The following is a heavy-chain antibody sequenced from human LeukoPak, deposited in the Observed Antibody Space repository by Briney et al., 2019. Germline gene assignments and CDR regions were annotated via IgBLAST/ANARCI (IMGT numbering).Heavy chain of an antibody. J-gene: IGHJ3*02. CDR1: GGSISSYY. CDR3: ASGTPRLGGSYSGAFDI. D-gene: IGHD1-26*01. CDR2: IYHSGST. Sequence: SETLSLTCTVSGGSISSYYWNWIRQPPGKGLEWIGYIYHSGSTYYNPSLKSRVTISVDRSKNQFSLKLSSVTAADTAVYYCASGTPRLGGSYSGAFDIWGQGTMVTVSS. V-gene: IGHV4-59*12.